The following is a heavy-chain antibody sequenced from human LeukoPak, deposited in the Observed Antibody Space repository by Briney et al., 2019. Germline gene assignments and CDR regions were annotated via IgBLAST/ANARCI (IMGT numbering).Heavy chain of an antibody. J-gene: IGHJ4*02. CDR2: IYHSGST. V-gene: IGHV4-30-2*01. D-gene: IGHD1-26*01. Sequence: SETLSLTCAVSGGSISSGGYSWSWIRQPPGKGLEWIGYIYHSGSTYYNPSLKSRVTISVDTSKNQFSLKLSSVTAADTAVYYCAREAHFSGSDFDYRGQGTLVTVSS. CDR1: GGSISSGGYS. CDR3: AREAHFSGSDFDY.